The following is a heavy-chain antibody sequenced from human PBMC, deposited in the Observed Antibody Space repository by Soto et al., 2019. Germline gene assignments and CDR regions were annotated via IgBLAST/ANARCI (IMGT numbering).Heavy chain of an antibody. CDR1: SGSFSSYY. V-gene: IGHV4-34*01. Sequence: SETMSLTCAVHSGSFSSYYCTWTRQPPGKGLEWIGESHQSGNTNYNSSLESRVTISLDKSKNLFSLQLNSVTVADTAVYYCATRDTGRVYWGQGTLVIVSS. CDR3: ATRDTGRVY. J-gene: IGHJ4*02. CDR2: SHQSGNT. D-gene: IGHD5-18*01.